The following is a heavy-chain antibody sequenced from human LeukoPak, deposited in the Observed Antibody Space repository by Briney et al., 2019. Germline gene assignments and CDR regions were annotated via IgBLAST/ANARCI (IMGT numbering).Heavy chain of an antibody. Sequence: SETLSLTCSVSGVSMTGYYWSWIRQAPGKAPEWIGYIYSSGSTNYNPSLNSRVTMSLDASKNQFSLKLTFVTATDTAVYYCATRLVDGSWYGVFDFWSRGTLVTVSS. CDR1: GVSMTGYY. CDR2: IYSSGST. D-gene: IGHD3-10*01. V-gene: IGHV4-59*01. J-gene: IGHJ4*01. CDR3: ATRLVDGSWYGVFDF.